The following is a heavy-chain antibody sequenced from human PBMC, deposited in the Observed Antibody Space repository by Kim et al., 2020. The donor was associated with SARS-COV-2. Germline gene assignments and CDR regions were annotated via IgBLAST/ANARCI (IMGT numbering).Heavy chain of an antibody. J-gene: IGHJ4*02. CDR3: ARHSSLNLAAALDF. Sequence: SETLSLTCTVSGGSISSSSYYWGWIRQPPGKGLEWIGSIYYSGRAYYYPSLKSRVTISVDTSKNHFSLKLNSVTAADTAVYYCARHSSLNLAAALDFWGQGTLVTVSS. CDR1: GGSISSSSYY. CDR2: IYYSGRA. D-gene: IGHD6-13*01. V-gene: IGHV4-39*01.